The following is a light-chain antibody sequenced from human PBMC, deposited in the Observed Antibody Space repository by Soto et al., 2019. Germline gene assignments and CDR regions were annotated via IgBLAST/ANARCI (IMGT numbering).Light chain of an antibody. CDR3: AAWDDSLSGRV. Sequence: QSVLTQPPSASGTPGQRVTISCSGSGSNVGTSYVYWYQQLPGTAPKLLIYANNQRPSVVPDRFSGSKSGTSASLAISGLRSEDEADYYCAAWDDSLSGRVFGGGTKLTVL. CDR2: ANN. V-gene: IGLV1-47*01. CDR1: GSNVGTSY. J-gene: IGLJ3*02.